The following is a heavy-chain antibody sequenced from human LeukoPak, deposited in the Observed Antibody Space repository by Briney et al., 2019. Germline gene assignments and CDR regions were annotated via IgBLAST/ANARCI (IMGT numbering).Heavy chain of an antibody. CDR2: ISYDGSNK. V-gene: IGHV3-30-3*01. CDR3: ARGRASPTGYSSSWYVPEFDY. J-gene: IGHJ4*02. D-gene: IGHD6-13*01. Sequence: PGRSLRLSCAASGFTFSSYAMHWVRQAPGKGLEWVAVISYDGSNKYYADSVKGRFTISRDNSKNTLYLQMNSLRAEDTAVYYCARGRASPTGYSSSWYVPEFDYWGQGTLVTVSS. CDR1: GFTFSSYA.